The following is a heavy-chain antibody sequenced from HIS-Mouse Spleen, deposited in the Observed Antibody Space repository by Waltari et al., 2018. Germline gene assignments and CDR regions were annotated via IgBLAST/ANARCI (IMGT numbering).Heavy chain of an antibody. CDR2: YYSGST. Sequence: QVQLQESGPGLVKPSETLSLTCTVSGGSISSYYWRCIRQPPGKGLELIGYYSGSTNYNPSLKSRVTISVDTSKNQFSLKLSSVTAADTAVYYCARASRDLLLPRYFDLWGRGTLVTVSS. V-gene: IGHV4-59*01. CDR1: GGSISSYY. J-gene: IGHJ2*01. CDR3: ARASRDLLLPRYFDL.